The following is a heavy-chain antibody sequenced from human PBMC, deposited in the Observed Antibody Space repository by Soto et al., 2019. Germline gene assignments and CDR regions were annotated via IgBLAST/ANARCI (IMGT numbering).Heavy chain of an antibody. Sequence: WGSLRLSCAASGFTFSSYGMHWVRQAPGKGLEWVAVISYDGSNKYYADSVKGRFTISRDNSKNTLYLQMNSLRAEDTAVYYCAKDRPGYYGMDVWGQGTTVTVSS. CDR1: GFTFSSYG. CDR3: AKDRPGYYGMDV. J-gene: IGHJ6*02. CDR2: ISYDGSNK. V-gene: IGHV3-30*18. D-gene: IGHD3-10*01.